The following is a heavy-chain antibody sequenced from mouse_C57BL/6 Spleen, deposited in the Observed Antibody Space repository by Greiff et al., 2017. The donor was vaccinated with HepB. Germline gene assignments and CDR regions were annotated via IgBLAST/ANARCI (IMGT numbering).Heavy chain of an antibody. J-gene: IGHJ2*01. V-gene: IGHV1-80*01. CDR3: ARSGTAPFFDY. D-gene: IGHD1-2*01. CDR1: GYAFSSYW. Sequence: VKLVESGAELVKPGASVKISCKASGYAFSSYWMNWVKQRPGKGLEWIGQIYPGDGDTNYNGKFKGKATLTADKSSSTAYMQLSSLTSEDSAVYFCARSGTAPFFDYWGQGTTLTVSS. CDR2: IYPGDGDT.